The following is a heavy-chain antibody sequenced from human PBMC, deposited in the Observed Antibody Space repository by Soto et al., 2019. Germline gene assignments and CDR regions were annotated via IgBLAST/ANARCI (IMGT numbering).Heavy chain of an antibody. V-gene: IGHV4-39*01. CDR3: ASLRFLEWLPHYYMDV. CDR2: IYYSGST. J-gene: IGHJ6*03. CDR1: GGSISSSSYY. D-gene: IGHD3-3*01. Sequence: SETLSLTCTVSGGSISSSSYYWGWIRHPPGKGLEWIGSIYYSGSTYYNPSLKSRVTISVDTSKNQFSLKLSSVTAADTAVYYCASLRFLEWLPHYYMDVWGKGTTVTVS.